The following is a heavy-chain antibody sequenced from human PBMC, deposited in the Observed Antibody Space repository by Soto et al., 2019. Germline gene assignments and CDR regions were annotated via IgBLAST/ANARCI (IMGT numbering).Heavy chain of an antibody. CDR1: GGSFRGYH. V-gene: IGHV4-34*01. J-gene: IGHJ4*02. CDR2: INNSGST. D-gene: IGHD3-9*01. CDR3: ARATPYFVFDY. Sequence: SETLSLTCAVHGGSFRGYHWTWIRQPPGKGLEWVGEINNSGSTNDNPSLKSRVTISRDTSKNQFSLSLGSVTAADTAVYYCARATPYFVFDYWGQGTLVTVSS.